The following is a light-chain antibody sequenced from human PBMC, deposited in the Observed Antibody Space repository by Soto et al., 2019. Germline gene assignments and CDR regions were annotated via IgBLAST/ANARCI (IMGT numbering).Light chain of an antibody. CDR3: QHYNSYSEA. CDR2: KAS. Sequence: EIQITQSPATLSGNVGDRVTITCRASQTISSWLAWYQQKPGKAPKLLIYKASTLKSGVPSRFSGSGSGTEFTLTISSLQPDDFATYYCQHYNSYSEAFGQGTKVDI. V-gene: IGKV1-5*03. CDR1: QTISSW. J-gene: IGKJ1*01.